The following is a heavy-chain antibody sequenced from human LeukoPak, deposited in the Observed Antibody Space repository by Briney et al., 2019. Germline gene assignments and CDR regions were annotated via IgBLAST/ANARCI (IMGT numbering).Heavy chain of an antibody. CDR3: AKDPRWLVPGHDY. V-gene: IGHV3-23*01. J-gene: IGHJ4*02. CDR1: GFTFNKFA. Sequence: PGGSLRLSCATSGFTFNKFAMSWVRQAPGKGLEWVSAISGSGGSTYYADSVKGRFTISRDNSKNTLYLQMNSLRAEDTAVYYCAKDPRWLVPGHDYWGQGTLVTVSS. D-gene: IGHD6-19*01. CDR2: ISGSGGST.